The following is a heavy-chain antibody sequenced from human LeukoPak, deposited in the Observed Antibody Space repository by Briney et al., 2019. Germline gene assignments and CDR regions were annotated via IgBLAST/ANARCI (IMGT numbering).Heavy chain of an antibody. D-gene: IGHD3-10*01. CDR3: AKRDYFGSVDYYYGTDV. CDR2: ISYDGNNK. CDR1: GFTFSSYG. V-gene: IGHV3-30*18. J-gene: IGHJ6*02. Sequence: GGSLRLSCAASGFTFSSYGMHWVRQAPGKGLEWVAVISYDGNNKYYGDSVEGRYTISRDNSKNTLYLQMNSLGAEDTAVYYCAKRDYFGSVDYYYGTDVWGQGTTVTVSS.